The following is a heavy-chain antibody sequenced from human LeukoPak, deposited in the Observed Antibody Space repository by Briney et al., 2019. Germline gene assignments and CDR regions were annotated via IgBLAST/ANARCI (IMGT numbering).Heavy chain of an antibody. V-gene: IGHV3-23*01. CDR1: GFTFSSYA. Sequence: PGGSLRLSCAASGFTFSSYAMSWVRQAPGKGLEWVSAISGSGGSTYYADSVKGRFTISRDNSKNTLYLQMNSLRAEDTAVYYCAIRARPNYYDSSGYFRYWGQGTLVTVSS. D-gene: IGHD3-22*01. CDR3: AIRARPNYYDSSGYFRY. CDR2: ISGSGGST. J-gene: IGHJ4*02.